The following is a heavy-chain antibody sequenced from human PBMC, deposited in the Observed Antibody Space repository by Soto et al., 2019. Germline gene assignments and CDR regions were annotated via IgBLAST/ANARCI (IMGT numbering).Heavy chain of an antibody. V-gene: IGHV4-39*01. D-gene: IGHD5-18*01. CDR3: ARRYGSCFDY. J-gene: IGHJ4*02. CDR1: GGSISSSSYY. Sequence: SETLSLTCTVSGGSISSSSYYWGWIRQPPGKGLEWIGSIYYSGSTYYNPSLKSRVTIFVDTSKNQFSLKLSSVTAADTAAYYCARRYGSCFDYWGQGTLVTVSS. CDR2: IYYSGST.